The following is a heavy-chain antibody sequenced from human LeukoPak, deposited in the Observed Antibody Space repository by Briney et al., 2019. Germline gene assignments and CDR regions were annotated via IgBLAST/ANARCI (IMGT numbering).Heavy chain of an antibody. J-gene: IGHJ4*02. CDR1: GYSISSCYY. D-gene: IGHD3-16*01. Sequence: SETLSLTCAVSGYSISSCYYWGWIRQPPGKGLEWIGSIYHSGSTYYNPSLQSRVTISVDTSKNQFSLKLSSVTAADTAVHYCAIRRGDRDYWGQGTLVTVSS. V-gene: IGHV4-38-2*01. CDR3: AIRRGDRDY. CDR2: IYHSGST.